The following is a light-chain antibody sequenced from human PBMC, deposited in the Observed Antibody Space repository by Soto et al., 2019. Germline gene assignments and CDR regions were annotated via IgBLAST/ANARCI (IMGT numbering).Light chain of an antibody. CDR2: GAS. V-gene: IGKV3-15*01. J-gene: IGKJ2*01. Sequence: EIVMTQSPATLSVSPGERATLSCRASQSVSSNLAWYKQKPGQAPRLLMYGASTRATGIPARLSGSGSGTEFTLTIRSLQSEDFSVYYCQQYNNWQYTFGQGTKREIK. CDR3: QQYNNWQYT. CDR1: QSVSSN.